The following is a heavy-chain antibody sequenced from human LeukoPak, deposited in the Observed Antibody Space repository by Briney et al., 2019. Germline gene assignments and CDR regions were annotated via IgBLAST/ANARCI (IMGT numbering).Heavy chain of an antibody. CDR1: GYTLTELS. CDR2: FDPEDGET. D-gene: IGHD3-22*01. V-gene: IGHV1-24*01. Sequence: ASAKVSCKVSGYTLTELSMHWVRQAPGKGLEWMGGFDPEDGETIYAQKFQGRVTMTEDTSTDTAYMELSSLRSEDTAVYYCATSPRGDSSGYYAFDIWGQGTMVTVSS. CDR3: ATSPRGDSSGYYAFDI. J-gene: IGHJ3*02.